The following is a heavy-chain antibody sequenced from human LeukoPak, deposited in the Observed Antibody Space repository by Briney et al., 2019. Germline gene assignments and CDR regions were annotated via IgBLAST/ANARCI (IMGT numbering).Heavy chain of an antibody. CDR3: ARFGWYRHYFDY. J-gene: IGHJ4*02. CDR1: GFTFSTYA. CDR2: ITGSGGTT. D-gene: IGHD6-19*01. Sequence: GGSLRLSCAASGFTFSTYAMSWVCQAPGKGLNWVSTITGSGGTTYYADSVKGRFTISRDNAKNSLYLQMNSLRAEDTVVYYCARFGWYRHYFDYWGQGTLVTVSS. V-gene: IGHV3-23*01.